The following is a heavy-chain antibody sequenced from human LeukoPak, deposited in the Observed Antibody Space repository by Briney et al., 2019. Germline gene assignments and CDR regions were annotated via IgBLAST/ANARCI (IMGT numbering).Heavy chain of an antibody. CDR1: GGSISSYY. CDR2: IYYSGST. J-gene: IGHJ5*02. CDR3: ARVQSRLSWFDP. V-gene: IGHV4-39*07. Sequence: SETLSLTCTVSGGSISSYYWSWIRQPPGKGLEWIGSIYYSGSTYYNPSLKSRVTISVDTSKNQFSLKLSSVTAADTAVYYCARVQSRLSWFDPWGQGTLVTVSS.